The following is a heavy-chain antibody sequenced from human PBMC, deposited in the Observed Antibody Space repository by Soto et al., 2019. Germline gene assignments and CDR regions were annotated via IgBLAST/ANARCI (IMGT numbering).Heavy chain of an antibody. CDR3: ASTAYGSGSHDRRFEPHVGYYYYYGMDV. CDR2: IYPGDSDT. D-gene: IGHD3-10*01. J-gene: IGHJ6*02. CDR1: GYSFTSYW. V-gene: IGHV5-51*01. Sequence: GESLKISCKGSGYSFTSYWIGWVRQMPGKGLEWMGIIYPGDSDTRYSPSFQGQVTISADKSISTAYLQWSSLKASDTAMYYCASTAYGSGSHDRRFEPHVGYYYYYGMDVWGQGTTVTVSS.